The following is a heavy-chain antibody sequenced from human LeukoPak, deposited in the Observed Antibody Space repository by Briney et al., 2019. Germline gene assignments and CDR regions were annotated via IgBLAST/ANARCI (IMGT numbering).Heavy chain of an antibody. CDR1: GFTFSRYS. D-gene: IGHD3-22*01. V-gene: IGHV3-21*01. Sequence: WGSLRLSCAASGFTFSRYSMNWVRQAPGKGLEWVSSISSSSSYIYYADSVKGRFTISRDNAKNSLYLQMNSLRAEDTAVYYCARVTGYMIEDYFDYWGQGTLVTVSS. CDR3: ARVTGYMIEDYFDY. CDR2: ISSSSSYI. J-gene: IGHJ4*02.